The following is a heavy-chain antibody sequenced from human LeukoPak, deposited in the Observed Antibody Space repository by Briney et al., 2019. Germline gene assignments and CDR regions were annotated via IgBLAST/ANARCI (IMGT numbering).Heavy chain of an antibody. CDR3: AKDKGKYYGSGSLGWFDP. D-gene: IGHD3-10*01. Sequence: GGSLRLSCAASGFTFADYAMHWVRQAPGQGLEWFSLISGDGGSTFYADSVKGRFTISRDKDKKFLYLQMNSLRTEATALYYCAKDKGKYYGSGSLGWFDPWGQGTLVTVSS. CDR1: GFTFADYA. V-gene: IGHV3-43*02. CDR2: ISGDGGST. J-gene: IGHJ5*02.